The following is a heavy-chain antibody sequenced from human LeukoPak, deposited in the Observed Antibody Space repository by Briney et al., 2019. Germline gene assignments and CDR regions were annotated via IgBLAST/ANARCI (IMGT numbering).Heavy chain of an antibody. D-gene: IGHD7-27*01. CDR1: EFTFSSYA. V-gene: IGHV3-23*01. Sequence: GGSLRLSCAASEFTFSSYAMSWVRQAPGKGLEWVSAISGSGGSTYYADSVKGRFTISRDNSKNTLYLQMNSLRAEDTAVYYCAKGRWGLPYYFDYWGQGTLVTVSS. J-gene: IGHJ4*02. CDR3: AKGRWGLPYYFDY. CDR2: ISGSGGST.